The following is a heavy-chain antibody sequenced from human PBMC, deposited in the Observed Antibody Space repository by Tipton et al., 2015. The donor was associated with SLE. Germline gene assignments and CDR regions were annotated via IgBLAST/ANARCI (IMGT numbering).Heavy chain of an antibody. J-gene: IGHJ5*02. Sequence: TLSLTCTVSGDYIGTYYWSWIRQPPGKGLEWIGYFYSGTTSYNPSLKSRLTISSDTSKNQFSLRLTSVTAADTAMYYCAKGGLNRFAPWGQGTLVTVSS. CDR3: AKGGLNRFAP. V-gene: IGHV4-59*01. CDR1: GDYIGTYY. D-gene: IGHD1-26*01. CDR2: FYSGTT.